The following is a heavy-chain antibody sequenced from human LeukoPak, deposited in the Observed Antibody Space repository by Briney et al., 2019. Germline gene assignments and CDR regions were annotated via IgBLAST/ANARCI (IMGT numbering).Heavy chain of an antibody. Sequence: SETLSLTCAVYGGSFSGYYWSWIRQPPGRGLEWIGEINHSGSTNYNPSLKSRVTMSVDTSKNQFSLKLSSVTAGDTAVYYCARVSGNSGYGLFDYWGQGTLVTVSS. J-gene: IGHJ4*02. D-gene: IGHD5-12*01. V-gene: IGHV4-34*01. CDR1: GGSFSGYY. CDR2: INHSGST. CDR3: ARVSGNSGYGLFDY.